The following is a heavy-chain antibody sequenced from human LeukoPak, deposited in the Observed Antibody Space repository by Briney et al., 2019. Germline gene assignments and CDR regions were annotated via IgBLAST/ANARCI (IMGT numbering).Heavy chain of an antibody. J-gene: IGHJ6*02. CDR3: AKDIMVMYSSGGGMDV. CDR2: ISWNSGSI. D-gene: IGHD6-19*01. Sequence: GRSLRLSCAASGFTFADYAMHWVRQAPGKGLEWVSGISWNSGSIGYADSVKGRFTISRDNAKNSLYLQMNSLRAEDTALYYCAKDIMVMYSSGGGMDVWGQGTTVTVSS. V-gene: IGHV3-9*01. CDR1: GFTFADYA.